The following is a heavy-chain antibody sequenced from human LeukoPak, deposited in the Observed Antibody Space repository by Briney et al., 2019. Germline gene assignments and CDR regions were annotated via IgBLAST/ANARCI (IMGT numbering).Heavy chain of an antibody. CDR2: IYPGDSDT. D-gene: IGHD3-10*01. V-gene: IGHV5-51*01. CDR3: ARQGSPAAYYYYMDV. J-gene: IGHJ6*03. CDR1: GYSFTSYW. Sequence: GESLKISCKGSGYSFTSYWIGWVRQMPGKGLEWMGIIYPGDSDTRYSPSFQGQVTISADKSISTAYLQWSSLKASDAAMYYCARQGSPAAYYYYMDVWGKGTTVTVSS.